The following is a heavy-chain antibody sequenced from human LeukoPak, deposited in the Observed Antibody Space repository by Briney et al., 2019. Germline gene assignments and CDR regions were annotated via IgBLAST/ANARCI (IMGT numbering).Heavy chain of an antibody. V-gene: IGHV3-7*01. CDR1: GFTFSSHA. Sequence: PGGSLRLSCAASGFTFSSHAMSWVRQAPGKGLEWVANIKQDGSEKYYVDSVKGRFTISRDNAKNSLYLQMNSLRAEDTAVYCCASERLAGTATWGQGTLVTVSS. J-gene: IGHJ5*02. D-gene: IGHD6-19*01. CDR3: ASERLAGTAT. CDR2: IKQDGSEK.